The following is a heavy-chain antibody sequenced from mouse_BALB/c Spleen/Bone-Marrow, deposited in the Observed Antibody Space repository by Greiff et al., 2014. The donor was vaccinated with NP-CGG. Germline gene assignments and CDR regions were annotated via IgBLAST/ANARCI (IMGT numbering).Heavy chain of an antibody. D-gene: IGHD1-2*01. J-gene: IGHJ3*01. Sequence: EVQLVESGGGLVKPGGSLKLSCAASGFTFSDYYMYWVRQTPEKRLEWVATISDGGSYTYYPDSVKGRFTISRDNAKNNLYPQMSSLKSEDTAVYYCARDLITTATSFAYWGQGTLVTVSA. CDR3: ARDLITTATSFAY. CDR2: ISDGGSYT. CDR1: GFTFSDYY. V-gene: IGHV5-4*02.